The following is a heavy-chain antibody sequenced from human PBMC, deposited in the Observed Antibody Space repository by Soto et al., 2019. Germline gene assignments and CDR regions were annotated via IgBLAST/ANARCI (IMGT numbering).Heavy chain of an antibody. D-gene: IGHD6-25*01. J-gene: IGHJ4*02. Sequence: GESVKISCKGSGYSFTSYWISWVRQMPGKGLAWMGTIDPNDSYTKYSPSFQGHVTISTDKSIGTAYLQWSSLQASDTAMYYCARLDVLTYSGSLLDDWGQGTLVTVSS. CDR2: IDPNDSYT. CDR1: GYSFTSYW. V-gene: IGHV5-10-1*01. CDR3: ARLDVLTYSGSLLDD.